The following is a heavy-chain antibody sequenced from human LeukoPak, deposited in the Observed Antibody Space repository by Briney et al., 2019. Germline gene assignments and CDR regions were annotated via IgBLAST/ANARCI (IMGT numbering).Heavy chain of an antibody. CDR3: ARVLKGVVVPARYGNGAFDI. CDR1: GFTFSSYS. D-gene: IGHD2-2*01. V-gene: IGHV3-21*01. Sequence: PEGSLRLSCAASGFTFSSYSMNWVRQAPGKGLEWVSSISSSSSYIYYADSVKGRFTISRDNAKNSLYLQMNSLRAEDTAVYYCARVLKGVVVPARYGNGAFDIWGQGTMVTVSS. J-gene: IGHJ3*02. CDR2: ISSSSSYI.